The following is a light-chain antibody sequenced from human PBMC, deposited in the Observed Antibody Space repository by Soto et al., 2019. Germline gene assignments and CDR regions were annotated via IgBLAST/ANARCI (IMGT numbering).Light chain of an antibody. CDR3: QQFNSYPIT. CDR2: DAS. V-gene: IGKV1-13*02. J-gene: IGKJ5*01. CDR1: QGISSA. Sequence: AIPLTQSPSSLSASVGDRVTITCRASQGISSALAWYQQKPGKAPKLLIYDASSLDSGVPSRFSGSGSGTDFPLTISSLQPEHFATYYCQQFNSYPITFGQGTRLEIK.